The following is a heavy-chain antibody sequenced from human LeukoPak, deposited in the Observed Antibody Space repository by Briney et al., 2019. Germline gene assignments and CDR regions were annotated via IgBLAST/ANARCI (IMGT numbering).Heavy chain of an antibody. CDR2: ISGYNGNT. J-gene: IGHJ6*03. D-gene: IGHD6-13*01. CDR1: GYTFTNYG. CDR3: ARALGSWHYMDV. V-gene: IGHV1-18*01. Sequence: GASVKVSCKASGYTFTNYGISWVRQAPGQGLEWMGWISGYNGNTDYVQKVQGRVTVTTDTSTSTAYMELRSLRSDDTAVYYCARALGSWHYMDVWGKGTTVTVSS.